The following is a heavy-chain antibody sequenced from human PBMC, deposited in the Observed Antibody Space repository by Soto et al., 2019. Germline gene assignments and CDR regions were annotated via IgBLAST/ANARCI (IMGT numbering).Heavy chain of an antibody. Sequence: SQTLSLTCAISGDSVSSNSAAWNWIRQSPSRGLAWLGRTYYRSKWFNNYALSVKSRITINPDTSKNQFSLQLNSVTPADTAVYDCARGDQGFDYWGKRTLVTVSS. D-gene: IGHD3-16*01. CDR2: TYYRSKWFN. CDR1: GDSVSSNSAA. CDR3: ARGDQGFDY. V-gene: IGHV6-1*01. J-gene: IGHJ4*02.